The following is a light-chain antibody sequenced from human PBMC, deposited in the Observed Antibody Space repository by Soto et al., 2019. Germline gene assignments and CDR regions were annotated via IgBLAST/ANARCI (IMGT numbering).Light chain of an antibody. J-gene: IGKJ5*01. CDR3: QQYGSSPRT. CDR1: QSVSSSY. V-gene: IGKV3-20*01. CDR2: GAS. Sequence: EIVLTQSPGTLSLSPVERATLSFRASQSVSSSYLAWYQQKPGQAPRLLIYGASSRATGIPDRFSGSGSGTDFTLTISRLEPEDFAVYYCQQYGSSPRTFGQGTRLEIK.